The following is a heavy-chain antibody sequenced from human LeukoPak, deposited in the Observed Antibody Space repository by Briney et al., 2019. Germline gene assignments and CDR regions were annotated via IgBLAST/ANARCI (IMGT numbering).Heavy chain of an antibody. CDR2: ISAYNGNT. D-gene: IGHD2-2*01. CDR3: ARARGYCSSTSCYRGDY. CDR1: GYTFTSYG. Sequence: GASVKVSCKASGYTFTSYGISWVRQAPGQGLEWMGWISAYNGNTNYAQKLQGRVTMTTDTSTSTAYMELSSLRSEDTAVYYCARARGYCSSTSCYRGDYWGQGTLVTVSS. J-gene: IGHJ4*02. V-gene: IGHV1-18*01.